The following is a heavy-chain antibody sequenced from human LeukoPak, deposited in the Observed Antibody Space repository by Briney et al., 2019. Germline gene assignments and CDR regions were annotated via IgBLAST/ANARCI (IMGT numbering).Heavy chain of an antibody. D-gene: IGHD3-10*02. Sequence: NPGGSLRLSCAGSGFTFSSYSMNWARHAPGKGLEWVSSISTSSSYIYYADSVKGRFTISRDNAKKSLYLQMNSLRAEDTAVYYCAELGITMIGGVWGKGTTVTISS. CDR1: GFTFSSYS. J-gene: IGHJ6*04. CDR3: AELGITMIGGV. CDR2: ISTSSSYI. V-gene: IGHV3-21*01.